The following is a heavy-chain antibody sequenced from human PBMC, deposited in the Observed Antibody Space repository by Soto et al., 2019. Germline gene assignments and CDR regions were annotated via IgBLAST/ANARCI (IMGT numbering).Heavy chain of an antibody. D-gene: IGHD4-4*01. J-gene: IGHJ1*01. CDR3: AGAPVT. V-gene: IGHV4-31*03. CDR2: ICNSGST. Sequence: QVQLQESGPGLVKPSQTLSLTCTVSGGSISSGGYYWSWIRQHPGKGLEGFRYICNSGSTYYNPSLKMRVDTSINTSKNPLTPELSAVTAVDSAVYDWAGAPVTWGQGTLVTVSS. CDR1: GGSISSGGYY.